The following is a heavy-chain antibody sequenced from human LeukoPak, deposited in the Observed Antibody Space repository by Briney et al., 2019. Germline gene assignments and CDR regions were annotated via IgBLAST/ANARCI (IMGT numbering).Heavy chain of an antibody. J-gene: IGHJ3*02. CDR2: ISGSSSYI. D-gene: IGHD2-15*01. V-gene: IGHV3-21*01. CDR3: AREIVGYAFDI. Sequence: GGSLRLSCAASGFTFSSYSMNWVRQAPGKGLEWVSSISGSSSYIYYADSVKGRFTISRDNAKNSLYLQMNSLRAEDTAVYYCAREIVGYAFDIWGQGTMVTVSS. CDR1: GFTFSSYS.